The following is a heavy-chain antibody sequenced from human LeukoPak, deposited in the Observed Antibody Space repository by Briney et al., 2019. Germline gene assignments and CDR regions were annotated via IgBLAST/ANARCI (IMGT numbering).Heavy chain of an antibody. D-gene: IGHD2-15*01. CDR3: ARGGNCSGGSCYLEEAEGWFDP. CDR2: INPSGGST. V-gene: IGHV1-46*01. Sequence: ASVKVSCKASGYTFTSYYMHWVRQAPGQGLEWMGIINPSGGSTSYAQKFQGRVTMTRDTSTSTVYMELSSLRSEDTAVYYCARGGNCSGGSCYLEEAEGWFDPWGQGTLVTVSS. CDR1: GYTFTSYY. J-gene: IGHJ5*02.